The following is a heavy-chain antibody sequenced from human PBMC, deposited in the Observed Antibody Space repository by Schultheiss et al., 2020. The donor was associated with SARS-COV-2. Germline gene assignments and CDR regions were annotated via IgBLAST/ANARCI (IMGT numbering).Heavy chain of an antibody. D-gene: IGHD5-18*01. CDR3: AKLRLQLWFSGCFDY. CDR1: GFTFSSYS. J-gene: IGHJ4*02. Sequence: GGSLRLSCAASGFTFSSYSMNWVRQAPGKGLEWVSYISSSSSTIYYADSVKGRFTISRDNAKNSLYLQMNSLRVEDTAVYYCAKLRLQLWFSGCFDYWGQGTLVTVSS. CDR2: ISSSSSTI. V-gene: IGHV3-48*04.